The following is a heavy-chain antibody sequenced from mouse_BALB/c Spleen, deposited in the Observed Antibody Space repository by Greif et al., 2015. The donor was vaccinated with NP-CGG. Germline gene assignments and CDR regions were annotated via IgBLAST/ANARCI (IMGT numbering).Heavy chain of an antibody. CDR2: INPSTGYT. V-gene: IGHV1-7*01. Sequence: VQLQQSGAELAKPGASVKMSCKASGYTFTSYWMHWVKQRPGQGLEWIGYINPSTGYTEYNQKFKDKATLTADKSSSTAYMQLSSLTSEDSAVYYCARGYFAWFAYWGQGTLVTVSA. CDR3: ARGYFAWFAY. D-gene: IGHD2-3*01. J-gene: IGHJ3*01. CDR1: GYTFTSYW.